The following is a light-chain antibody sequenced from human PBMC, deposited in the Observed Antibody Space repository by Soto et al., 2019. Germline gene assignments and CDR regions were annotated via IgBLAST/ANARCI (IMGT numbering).Light chain of an antibody. CDR1: QDISNY. CDR3: QKYNRALT. Sequence: DIQMTQSPSSLSTSLGDTVTISCRASQDISNYLAWYQQTPGKVPKLLIYTASTLQSGVPSRFSGSGSGTDFTLTISSLQPEDVATYYCQKYNRALTFGQGTRLEIK. V-gene: IGKV1-27*01. J-gene: IGKJ5*01. CDR2: TAS.